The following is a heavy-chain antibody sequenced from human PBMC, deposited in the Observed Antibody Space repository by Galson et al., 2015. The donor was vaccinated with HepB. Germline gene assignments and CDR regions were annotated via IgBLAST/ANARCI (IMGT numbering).Heavy chain of an antibody. J-gene: IGHJ3*02. CDR1: GGTFSSYA. CDR2: IIPIFGTA. V-gene: IGHV1-69*13. D-gene: IGHD2-2*01. Sequence: SVKVSCKASGGTFSSYAISWVRQAPGQGLEWMGGIIPIFGTANYAQKFQGRVTITADESTSTAYMGLSSLRSEDTAVYYCARGGIVVVPAAHPREGAFDIWGQGTMVTVSS. CDR3: ARGGIVVVPAAHPREGAFDI.